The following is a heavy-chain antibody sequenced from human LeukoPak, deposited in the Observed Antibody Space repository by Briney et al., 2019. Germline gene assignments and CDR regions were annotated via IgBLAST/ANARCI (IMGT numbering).Heavy chain of an antibody. D-gene: IGHD3-22*01. CDR3: ARRSYDSSGYYSA. J-gene: IGHJ4*02. CDR1: GFTFSSYA. CDR2: ISSNGGST. V-gene: IGHV3-64*01. Sequence: GGSLRLSCAASGFTFSSYAMHWVRQAPGKGLEYVSAISSNGGSTYYANSVKGRFTISRDNSKNTLYLQMGSLRAEDMAVYYCARRSYDSSGYYSAWGQGTLVTVSS.